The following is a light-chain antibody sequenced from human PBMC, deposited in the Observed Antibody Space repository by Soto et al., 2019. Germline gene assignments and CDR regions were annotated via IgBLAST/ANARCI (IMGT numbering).Light chain of an antibody. CDR2: GAS. Sequence: EIVLTHSPCTLSLSPGERATLSCSAILPVTNNYLAWYQQMAGQAPRLLIYGASTRATGIPARFSGSGSGTEFTLTISSLQSEDFAVYYCQQYNTWPQITFGQGTRLEIK. V-gene: IGKV3-15*01. CDR1: LPVTNN. J-gene: IGKJ5*01. CDR3: QQYNTWPQIT.